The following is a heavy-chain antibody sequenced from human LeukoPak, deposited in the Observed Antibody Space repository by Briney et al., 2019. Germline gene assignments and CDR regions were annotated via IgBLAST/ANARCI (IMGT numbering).Heavy chain of an antibody. CDR2: ISSSSSYI. Sequence: GGSLRLSCAASGFTFSSYSMNWVRQAPGKGLEWVSSISSSSSYIYYADSVKGRFTISRDNARNSLYLQMNSLRAEDTAVYYCARDSSSSWYYYYYMNVWGKGTTVTVSS. CDR1: GFTFSSYS. V-gene: IGHV3-21*01. J-gene: IGHJ6*03. CDR3: ARDSSSSWYYYYYMNV. D-gene: IGHD6-13*01.